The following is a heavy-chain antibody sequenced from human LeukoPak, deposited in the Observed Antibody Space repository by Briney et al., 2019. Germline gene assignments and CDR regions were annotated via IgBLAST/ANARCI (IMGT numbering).Heavy chain of an antibody. J-gene: IGHJ4*02. Sequence: SETLSLTCTVSGGSIRNSSYYWSWIRQPAGKGLEWIGRIYTSGSTNYNPSLKSRVTISVDTSKNQFSLKLSSVTAADTAVYYCARGGAYYYDSSGYYGYWGQGTLVTVSS. V-gene: IGHV4-61*02. CDR2: IYTSGST. D-gene: IGHD3-22*01. CDR1: GGSIRNSSYY. CDR3: ARGGAYYYDSSGYYGY.